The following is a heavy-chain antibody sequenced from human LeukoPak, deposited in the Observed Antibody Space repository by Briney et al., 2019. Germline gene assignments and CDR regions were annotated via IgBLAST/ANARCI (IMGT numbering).Heavy chain of an antibody. CDR2: TYYSEST. J-gene: IGHJ4*02. D-gene: IGHD1-26*01. CDR1: TDTSRSNP. V-gene: IGHV4-59*01. CDR3: AGSSGSYKGGDDY. Sequence: SVNLSRNCTGSTDTSRSNPWSWIRQPPGKGLEWITNTYYSESTNYNPSLSSRATISVDTSKNQFSLNLRSVAAADTAVYYCAGSSGSYKGGDDYWGQGTLVTVSS.